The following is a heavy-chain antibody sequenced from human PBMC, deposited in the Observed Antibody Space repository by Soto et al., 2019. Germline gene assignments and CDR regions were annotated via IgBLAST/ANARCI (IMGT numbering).Heavy chain of an antibody. CDR2: IYTSGST. Sequence: SETLSLTCSVSGDSISSYYWSWIRQPAGKGLEWIGRIYTSGSTNYNPSLKSRVTISVDTSKNQFSLKLSSVTAADTAVYYCARNGHSSSWYRLNWFDPWGQGTLVTVSS. CDR3: ARNGHSSSWYRLNWFDP. D-gene: IGHD6-13*01. CDR1: GDSISSYY. J-gene: IGHJ5*02. V-gene: IGHV4-4*07.